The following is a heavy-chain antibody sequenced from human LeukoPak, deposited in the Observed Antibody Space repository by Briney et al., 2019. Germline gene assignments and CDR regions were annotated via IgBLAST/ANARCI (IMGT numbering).Heavy chain of an antibody. Sequence: GRSLRLSCAASGFTFDDYAMHWVRQAPGKGLEWVSGISWNSGSIGYADSVKGRFTISRDNAKNSLYLQMNSLRAEDTALYYCARGSTHYDVLTGYHYYFDYWGQGTLVTVSS. J-gene: IGHJ4*02. V-gene: IGHV3-9*01. D-gene: IGHD3-9*01. CDR1: GFTFDDYA. CDR3: ARGSTHYDVLTGYHYYFDY. CDR2: ISWNSGSI.